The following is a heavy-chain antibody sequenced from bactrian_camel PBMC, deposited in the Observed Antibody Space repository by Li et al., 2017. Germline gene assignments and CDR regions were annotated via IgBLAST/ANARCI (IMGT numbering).Heavy chain of an antibody. CDR2: IYTRGLIA. CDR3: AAPGAHIGGGWSNPCGFGY. CDR1: GDRPGNRC. V-gene: IGHV3S6*01. Sequence: HVQLVESGGGSVEAGGSLRLSCTLSGDRPGNRCVAWFRQRPGNEREGVVGIYTRGLIAYLSDSAKGRFTISQDNDRSAVYLQMNSLKPEDTAVYYCAAPGAHIGGGWSNPCGFGYWGQGTQVTVS. J-gene: IGHJ6*01. D-gene: IGHD6*01.